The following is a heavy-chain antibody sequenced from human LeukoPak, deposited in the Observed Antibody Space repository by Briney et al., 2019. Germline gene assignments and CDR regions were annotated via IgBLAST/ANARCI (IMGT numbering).Heavy chain of an antibody. CDR1: GFTFSDYY. Sequence: GGSLRLSCAASGFTFSDYYMSWIRQAPGKGLEWVSYISSSGGSTYYADSVKGRFTISRDNSKNTLYLQMNSLRAEDTAVYYCAKGKTPFSMYFQHWGQGTLVTVSS. J-gene: IGHJ1*01. CDR2: ISSSGGST. V-gene: IGHV3-11*01. D-gene: IGHD2-21*01. CDR3: AKGKTPFSMYFQH.